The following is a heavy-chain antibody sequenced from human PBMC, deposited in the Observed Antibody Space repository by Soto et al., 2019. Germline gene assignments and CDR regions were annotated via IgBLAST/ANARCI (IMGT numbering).Heavy chain of an antibody. V-gene: IGHV3-23*01. D-gene: IGHD2-2*02. CDR3: AKDRIVVVPAAIRGYFDY. CDR1: GFTFSSYA. CDR2: ISGSGGST. Sequence: GGSLRLSCAASGFTFSSYAMSWVRQAPGKGLEWVSAISGSGGSTYYADSVKGRFTISRDNSKNTLYPQMNSLRAEDTAVYYCAKDRIVVVPAAIRGYFDYWGQGTLVTVSS. J-gene: IGHJ4*02.